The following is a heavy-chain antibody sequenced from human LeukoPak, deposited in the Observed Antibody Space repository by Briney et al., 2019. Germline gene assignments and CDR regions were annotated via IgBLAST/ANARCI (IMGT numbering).Heavy chain of an antibody. D-gene: IGHD6-13*01. Sequence: GGSLRLSCAASGFTFSSYGMHWVRQAAGKGLEWVAVIWYDGSNKYYADSVKGRFTISRDNSKNTLYLQMNSLRAEDTAVYYCAREFQLKSGYSVQDYWGQGTLVTVSS. CDR2: IWYDGSNK. V-gene: IGHV3-33*01. CDR3: AREFQLKSGYSVQDY. CDR1: GFTFSSYG. J-gene: IGHJ4*02.